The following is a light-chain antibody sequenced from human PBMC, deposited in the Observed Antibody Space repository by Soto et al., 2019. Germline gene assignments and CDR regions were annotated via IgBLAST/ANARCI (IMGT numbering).Light chain of an antibody. J-gene: IGKJ4*01. Sequence: DVQMTQSPSSVSASVGDRVTITCRASQGVTTWLAWYQQKPGKAPNLLIYAASSLQSDVPSRFSGSGSGTDFTLTISSLQPEDFATYYCQQAHKFPLTFGGGTKVDIK. CDR2: AAS. CDR3: QQAHKFPLT. CDR1: QGVTTW. V-gene: IGKV1D-12*01.